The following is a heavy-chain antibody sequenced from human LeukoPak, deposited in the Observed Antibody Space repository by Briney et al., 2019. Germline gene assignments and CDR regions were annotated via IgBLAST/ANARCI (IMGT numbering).Heavy chain of an antibody. V-gene: IGHV3-23*01. J-gene: IGHJ4*02. CDR1: GFTFSRYA. Sequence: GGSLRLSCAASGFTFSRYAMSWVRQAPGKGLEWVSAISGSGGSTYYADSVKGRFTISRDNSKNTLYLQMNSLRAEDTAVYYCAKDHVLRYFDWLLSSFDYWGQGTLVTVSS. D-gene: IGHD3-9*01. CDR2: ISGSGGST. CDR3: AKDHVLRYFDWLLSSFDY.